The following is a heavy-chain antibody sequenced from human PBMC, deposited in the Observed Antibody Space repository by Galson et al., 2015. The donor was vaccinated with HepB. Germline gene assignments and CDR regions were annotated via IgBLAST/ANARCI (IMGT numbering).Heavy chain of an antibody. CDR1: GYKFTNYG. J-gene: IGHJ5*02. CDR2: INSYNGNT. V-gene: IGHV1-18*01. CDR3: ARDHTVATKNWFDP. D-gene: IGHD4-17*01. Sequence: SVKVSCKASGYKFTNYGINWVRQAPGQGLEWMGWINSYNGNTNYAQKFQGGVTMTTDTSTSTAYMELRSLRSDDTALYYCARDHTVATKNWFDPWGQGTRVTVSS.